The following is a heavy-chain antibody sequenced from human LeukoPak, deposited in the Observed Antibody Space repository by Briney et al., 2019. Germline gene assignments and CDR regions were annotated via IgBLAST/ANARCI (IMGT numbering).Heavy chain of an antibody. V-gene: IGHV1-2*02. CDR2: INPKSGGK. J-gene: IGHJ6*03. CDR3: ARDFKRPTGTGYYYYMDV. Sequence: AASVKVSCTASGYTFTGYYMDWVRQAPGQGLEWMGWINPKSGGKNYAQKFQGRVTMTRDTSISTAYMELSRLRSGDTAVYYCARDFKRPTGTGYYYYMDVWGKGTTVTVSS. D-gene: IGHD1-1*01. CDR1: GYTFTGYY.